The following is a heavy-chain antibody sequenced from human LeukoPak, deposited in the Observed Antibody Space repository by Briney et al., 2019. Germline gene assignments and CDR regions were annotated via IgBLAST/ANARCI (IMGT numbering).Heavy chain of an antibody. V-gene: IGHV3-73*01. CDR1: GFTFSGSA. J-gene: IGHJ4*02. D-gene: IGHD2-2*01. CDR2: IRSKANSYAT. CDR3: TRHPDIVVVPAAALDY. Sequence: GGSLKLSCAASGFTFSGSAMHWVRQASGKGLEWVGRIRSKANSYATAYAAAVKGRFTISRDDSKNKAYLQMNSLKTEDTAVYYCTRHPDIVVVPAAALDYWGQGTLVTVSS.